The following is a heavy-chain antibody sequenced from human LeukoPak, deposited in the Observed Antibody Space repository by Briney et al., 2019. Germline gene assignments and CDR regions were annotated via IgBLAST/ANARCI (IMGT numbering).Heavy chain of an antibody. V-gene: IGHV1-8*01. CDR3: ARHFKYYDSKSGTGGFDP. CDR1: GYTFTSYD. J-gene: IGHJ5*02. D-gene: IGHD3-3*01. CDR2: MNPNSGYT. Sequence: ASVKVSCKASGYTFTSYDINWVRQATGQGLEWMGWMNPNSGYTGYGQKFQGRVIMTRNTSISTAYMELSSLRSEDTAVYYCARHFKYYDSKSGTGGFDPWGQGTLVTVSS.